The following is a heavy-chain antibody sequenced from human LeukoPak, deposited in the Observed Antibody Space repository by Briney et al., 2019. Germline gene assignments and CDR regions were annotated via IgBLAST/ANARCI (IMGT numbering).Heavy chain of an antibody. CDR2: IYYSGST. Sequence: SETLSLTCTVSGGSISSYYWSWIRQPPGKGLEWIGYIYYSGSTKYNPSLKSRVTISVDTSKNQFSLQLSSVTAADTAVYYCVRQENRGWYYFDFGAQGTLVTVS. CDR3: VRQENRGWYYFDF. CDR1: GGSISSYY. V-gene: IGHV4-59*08. D-gene: IGHD6-19*01. J-gene: IGHJ4*02.